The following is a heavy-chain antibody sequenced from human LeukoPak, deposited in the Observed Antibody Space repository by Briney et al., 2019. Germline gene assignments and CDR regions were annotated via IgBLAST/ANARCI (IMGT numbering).Heavy chain of an antibody. D-gene: IGHD5-24*01. CDR3: ARDSAAQEMATIKGYNWFDP. CDR1: GGSISTGSYY. V-gene: IGHV4-61*02. CDR2: IYTSGST. Sequence: PSETLSLTCTVSGGSISTGSYYCSWIRQPAGKGLEWIGRIYTSGSTNYNPSLKSRVTISVDTSKNQFSLRLSSVTASDTAVYYCARDSAAQEMATIKGYNWFDPWGQGTLVTVSS. J-gene: IGHJ5*02.